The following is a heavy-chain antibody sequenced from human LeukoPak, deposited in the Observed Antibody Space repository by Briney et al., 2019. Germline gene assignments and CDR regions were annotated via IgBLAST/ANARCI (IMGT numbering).Heavy chain of an antibody. J-gene: IGHJ4*02. CDR3: ARVKSPGNYYDSSGLNYFDY. V-gene: IGHV1-18*01. CDR1: GYTFTSYG. Sequence: ASVKVSCKASGYTFTSYGISWVRQAPGQGLEWMGWISAYNGNTNYAQKLQGRVTMTTDTSTSTAYMELRSLRSDDTAVYYCARVKSPGNYYDSSGLNYFDYWGQGTLVTVSS. CDR2: ISAYNGNT. D-gene: IGHD3-22*01.